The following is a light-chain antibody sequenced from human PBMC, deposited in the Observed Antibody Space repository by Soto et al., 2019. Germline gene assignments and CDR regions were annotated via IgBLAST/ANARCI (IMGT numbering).Light chain of an antibody. J-gene: IGLJ1*01. CDR3: ASYARNKNFV. CDR1: SSDVGGYNY. Sequence: QSVLTQPPSASGSPGQSVTISCTGTSSDVGGYNYVSWYQQHPGKAPKLIIFEVSKRPSGVPDRFSGSKSGNTASLTVSGLQAEDEADFHCASYARNKNFVLGTGTKVTVL. CDR2: EVS. V-gene: IGLV2-8*01.